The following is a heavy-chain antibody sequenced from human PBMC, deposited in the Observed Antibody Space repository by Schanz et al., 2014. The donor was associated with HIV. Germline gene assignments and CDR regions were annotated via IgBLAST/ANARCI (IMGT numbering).Heavy chain of an antibody. CDR1: GFTFSNAW. Sequence: EVQLVESGGGLVKPGGSLRLSCAASGFTFSNAWMHWVRQAPGKGLVWVSRINALGTTTAYADSVKGRFAISRDNAKRTLYLQMNSLRAEESAVFYCARESNGAFDLWGRGTLVTVSS. CDR3: ARESNGAFDL. CDR2: INALGTTT. J-gene: IGHJ2*01. V-gene: IGHV3-74*01.